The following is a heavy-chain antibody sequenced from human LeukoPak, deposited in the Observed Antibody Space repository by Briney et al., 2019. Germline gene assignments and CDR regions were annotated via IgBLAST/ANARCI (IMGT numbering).Heavy chain of an antibody. CDR1: GFTFSSYG. V-gene: IGHV3-30*02. CDR3: AKDFSYGSGSYYNLGYYYYYMDV. CDR2: IRYDGSNK. Sequence: GGSLRLSCAASGFTFSSYGTHWVRQAPGKGLEWVAFIRYDGSNKYYADSVKGRFTISRDNSKNTLYLQMNSLRAEDTAVCYCAKDFSYGSGSYYNLGYYYYYMDVWGKGTTVTISS. D-gene: IGHD3-10*01. J-gene: IGHJ6*03.